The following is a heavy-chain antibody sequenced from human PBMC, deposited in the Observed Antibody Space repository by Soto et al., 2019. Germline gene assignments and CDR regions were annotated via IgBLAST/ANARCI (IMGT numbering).Heavy chain of an antibody. CDR1: GFTFSTYW. CDR2: IKQHGSET. Sequence: GGSLRLSCAGSGFTFSTYWMSWARQAPGKGLEWVANIKQHGSETYYVDSVKGRFTISRDNAKNSLYLQMNSLRAEATAVYYGAREWSPTLAVFDYWGRGTLVTVSS. D-gene: IGHD2-15*01. CDR3: AREWSPTLAVFDY. J-gene: IGHJ4*02. V-gene: IGHV3-7*03.